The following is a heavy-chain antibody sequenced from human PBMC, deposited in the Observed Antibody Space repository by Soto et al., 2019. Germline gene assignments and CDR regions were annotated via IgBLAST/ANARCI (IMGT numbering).Heavy chain of an antibody. D-gene: IGHD3-10*01. CDR2: IIPIFGTA. V-gene: IGHV1-69*01. CDR1: GGTFSSYA. CDR3: ARGKLWFGETVYYYYGMDV. J-gene: IGHJ6*02. Sequence: QVQLVQSGAEVKKPGSSVKVSCKASGGTFSSYAISWVRQAPGQGLEWMGGIIPIFGTANYAQKFQGRVTITADESTSTAYMELSSLRSEDTAVYYCARGKLWFGETVYYYYGMDVWGQGTTVTVSS.